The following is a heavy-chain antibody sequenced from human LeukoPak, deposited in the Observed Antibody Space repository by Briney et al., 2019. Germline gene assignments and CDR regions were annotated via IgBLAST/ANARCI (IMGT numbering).Heavy chain of an antibody. J-gene: IGHJ5*02. CDR3: AGGYCSSTSCSGWFDP. CDR1: GYTFTSYG. D-gene: IGHD2-2*01. CDR2: IIPIFGTA. V-gene: IGHV1-69*13. Sequence: SVKVSCKASGYTFTSYGISWVRQAPGQGLEWMGGIIPIFGTANYAQKFQGRVTITADESTSTAYMELSSLRSEDTAVYYCAGGYCSSTSCSGWFDPWGQGTLVTVSS.